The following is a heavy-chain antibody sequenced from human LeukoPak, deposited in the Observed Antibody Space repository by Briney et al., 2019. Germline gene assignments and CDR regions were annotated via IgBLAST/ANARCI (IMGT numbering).Heavy chain of an antibody. D-gene: IGHD3-3*01. Sequence: SETLSLTCTVSGGSISSYYWSWIRQPPGKGLEWIGYIYYSGSTNYNPSLKSRVTISVDTSKNQFSLKLSSVTAADTAVYYCARAGRGSGYLSYWGQGTLVTVSS. V-gene: IGHV4-59*12. CDR3: ARAGRGSGYLSY. J-gene: IGHJ4*02. CDR1: GGSISSYY. CDR2: IYYSGST.